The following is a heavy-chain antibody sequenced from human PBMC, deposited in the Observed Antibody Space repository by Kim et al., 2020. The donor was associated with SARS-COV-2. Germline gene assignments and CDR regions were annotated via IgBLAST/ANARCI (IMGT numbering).Heavy chain of an antibody. Sequence: AAPVKGRFPISRDDSKNTLYLQMNSLKTEDTAVYYCTTALYDSSGYRNDYWGQGTLVTVSS. D-gene: IGHD3-22*01. CDR3: TTALYDSSGYRNDY. V-gene: IGHV3-15*01. J-gene: IGHJ4*02.